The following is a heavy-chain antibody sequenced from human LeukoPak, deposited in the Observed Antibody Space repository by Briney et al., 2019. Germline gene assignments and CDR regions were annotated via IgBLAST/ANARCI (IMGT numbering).Heavy chain of an antibody. CDR2: IRGSGDT. CDR1: GFTFTNYE. D-gene: IGHD3-3*01. Sequence: GGSLRLSCSASGFTFTNYEMNWVRQAPGRGLDWLAAIRGSGDTYYADSVKGRFTISRDNSKNMLYLQMNSLRAEDTAVYYCAKTFPYGTTWYGFCDYWGQGALVTVSS. CDR3: AKTFPYGTTWYGFCDY. J-gene: IGHJ4*02. V-gene: IGHV3-23*01.